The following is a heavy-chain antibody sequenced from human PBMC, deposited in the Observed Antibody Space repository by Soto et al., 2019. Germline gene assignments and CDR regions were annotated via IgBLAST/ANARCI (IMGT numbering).Heavy chain of an antibody. Sequence: GGSLRLSCAASGFTFSDYYMSWIRQAPGKGLEWVSYISSSGSTIYYADSVKGRFTISRDNAKNSLYLQMNSLRAEDTAVYYCATIGRYDFMMFDYWGQGTLVTVSS. V-gene: IGHV3-11*01. D-gene: IGHD3-3*01. CDR1: GFTFSDYY. J-gene: IGHJ4*02. CDR3: ATIGRYDFMMFDY. CDR2: ISSSGSTI.